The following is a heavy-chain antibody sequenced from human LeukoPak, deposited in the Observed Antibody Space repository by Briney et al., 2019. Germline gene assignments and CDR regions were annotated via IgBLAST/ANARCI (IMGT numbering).Heavy chain of an antibody. J-gene: IGHJ6*03. CDR2: IIPIFGTA. V-gene: IGHV1-69*05. D-gene: IGHD3-16*02. Sequence: SVKVSCKASGGTFSSYAISWVRQAPGQGLEWMGGIIPIFGTANFAQKFQGRVTITTDESTSTAYMELSSLRSEDTAVYYCARASDYVWGSYRYRPYYYYMDVWGKGTTVTVSS. CDR3: ARASDYVWGSYRYRPYYYYMDV. CDR1: GGTFSSYA.